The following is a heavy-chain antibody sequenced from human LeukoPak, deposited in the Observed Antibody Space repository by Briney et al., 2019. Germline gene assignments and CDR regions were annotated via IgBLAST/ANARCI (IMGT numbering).Heavy chain of an antibody. V-gene: IGHV1-8*01. CDR1: GYTFTSYD. Sequence: ASVKVSCKASGYTFTSYDINWVRQATGQGLEWMGWMNPNGGNTGYAQKFQGRVTMTRNTSISTAYMELSSLRSEDTAVYYCARQSRATAAFDIWGQGTMVTVSS. CDR3: ARQSRATAAFDI. CDR2: MNPNGGNT. J-gene: IGHJ3*02. D-gene: IGHD1-26*01.